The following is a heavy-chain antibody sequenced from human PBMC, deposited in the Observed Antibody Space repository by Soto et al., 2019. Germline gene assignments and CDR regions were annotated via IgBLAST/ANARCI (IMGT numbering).Heavy chain of an antibody. V-gene: IGHV3-23*01. J-gene: IGHJ6*02. CDR2: ISGSGGST. D-gene: IGHD3-3*01. Sequence: GGSLRLSCAASGFTFSSYAMSWVRQAPGKGLEWVSAISGSGGSTYYADSVKGRFTISRDNSKNTLYLQMNSLRAEDTAVYYCAKDGSEVLRFLELSPYYYYYGMDVWAQGTTVTVSS. CDR3: AKDGSEVLRFLELSPYYYYYGMDV. CDR1: GFTFSSYA.